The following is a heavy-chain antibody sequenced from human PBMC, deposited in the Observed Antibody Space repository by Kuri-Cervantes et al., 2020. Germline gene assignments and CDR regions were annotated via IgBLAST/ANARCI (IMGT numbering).Heavy chain of an antibody. J-gene: IGHJ5*02. Sequence: ASVKVSCKASGYTFTSYYMHWVRQAPGQGLEWMGWMNPNSGNTGYAQKFQGRVTMTRNTSISTAYMELSSLRSEDTAVYYCARDHPGYSSSWFGWFDPWGQGTLVTVSS. D-gene: IGHD6-13*01. CDR3: ARDHPGYSSSWFGWFDP. CDR1: GYTFTSYY. CDR2: MNPNSGNT. V-gene: IGHV1-8*02.